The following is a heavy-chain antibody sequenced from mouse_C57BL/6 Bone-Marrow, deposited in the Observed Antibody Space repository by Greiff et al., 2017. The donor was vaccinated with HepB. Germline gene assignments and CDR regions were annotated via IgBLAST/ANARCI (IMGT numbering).Heavy chain of an antibody. CDR3: ARWELGRDWYFDV. Sequence: QVQLKESGPELVKPGASVKISCKASGYAFSSSWMNWVKQRPGKGLEWIGRIYPGDGDTNYNGKFKGKATLTADKSSSTAYMQLSSLTSEDSAVYFCARWELGRDWYFDVWGTGTTVTVSS. CDR1: GYAFSSSW. CDR2: IYPGDGDT. V-gene: IGHV1-82*01. D-gene: IGHD4-1*01. J-gene: IGHJ1*03.